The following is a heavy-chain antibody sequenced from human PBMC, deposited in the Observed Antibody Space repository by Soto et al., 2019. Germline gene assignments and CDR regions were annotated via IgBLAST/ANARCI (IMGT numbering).Heavy chain of an antibody. CDR1: GFTFSSYS. J-gene: IGHJ6*03. V-gene: IGHV3-21*01. Sequence: GGSLRLSCAASGFTFSSYSMNWVRQAPGKGLEWVSSISSSSSYIYYADSVKGRFTISRDNAKNSLYLQMNSLRAEDTAVYYCARESRYGSGSYYMDVWGKGTTVTVSS. CDR2: ISSSSSYI. CDR3: ARESRYGSGSYYMDV. D-gene: IGHD3-10*01.